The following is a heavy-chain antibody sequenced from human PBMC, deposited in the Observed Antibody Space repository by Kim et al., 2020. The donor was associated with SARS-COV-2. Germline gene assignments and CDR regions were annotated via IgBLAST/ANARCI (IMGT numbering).Heavy chain of an antibody. D-gene: IGHD6-6*01. V-gene: IGHV3-23*01. Sequence: YADSVRGRFTISRDNSRNTLYLQMSSLGAEDTALYYCARADRGSYYFGMDVWGQGTTVTVSS. CDR3: ARADRGSYYFGMDV. J-gene: IGHJ6*02.